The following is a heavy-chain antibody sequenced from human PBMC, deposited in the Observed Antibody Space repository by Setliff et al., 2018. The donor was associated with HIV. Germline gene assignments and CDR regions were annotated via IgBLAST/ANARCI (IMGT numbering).Heavy chain of an antibody. V-gene: IGHV4-34*01. CDR3: ARATPFVVVPAAPNYYYYMDV. CDR1: RQTLTNYN. CDR2: IHHSGIT. D-gene: IGHD2-2*01. J-gene: IGHJ6*03. Sequence: SETLSLTCAVHRQTLTNYNWNWVRQSPGKGLEWIGEIHHSGITNYNPSLKSRVTISIDTSKNQFSLKLSSVTAADTAVYSCARATPFVVVPAAPNYYYYMDVWGKGTTVTVSS.